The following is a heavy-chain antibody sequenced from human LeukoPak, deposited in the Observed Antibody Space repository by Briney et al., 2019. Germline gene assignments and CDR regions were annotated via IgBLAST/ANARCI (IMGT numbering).Heavy chain of an antibody. Sequence: PGGSLRLSCVASGFTVSTNYMSWVRQAPGKGLEWVSVIYRDGDTYYADSVKGRFTISRDSSKNILYLQMNSLRAEDTAVYYCARDVFDRGLQWYFDLWGRGTVITVSS. CDR1: GFTVSTNY. CDR2: IYRDGDT. J-gene: IGHJ2*01. V-gene: IGHV3-53*01. CDR3: ARDVFDRGLQWYFDL. D-gene: IGHD3-16*01.